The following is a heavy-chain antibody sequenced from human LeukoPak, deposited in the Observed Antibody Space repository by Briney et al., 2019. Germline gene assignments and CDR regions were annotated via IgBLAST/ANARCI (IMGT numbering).Heavy chain of an antibody. CDR1: GYTFTRYD. D-gene: IGHD6-13*01. V-gene: IGHV1-69*13. Sequence: SVKVSCKASGYTFTRYDINWVRQATGQGLEWMGGIIPIFGTANYAQKFQGRVTITADESTSTAYMELSSLRSEDTAVYYCARGGLPGIAAAGSTRGAFDIWGQGTMVTVSS. CDR3: ARGGLPGIAAAGSTRGAFDI. J-gene: IGHJ3*02. CDR2: IIPIFGTA.